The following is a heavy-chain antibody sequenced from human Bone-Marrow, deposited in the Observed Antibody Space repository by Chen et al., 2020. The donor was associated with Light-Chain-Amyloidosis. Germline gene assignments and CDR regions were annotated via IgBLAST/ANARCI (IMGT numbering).Heavy chain of an antibody. V-gene: IGHV3-23*01. J-gene: IGHJ3*02. D-gene: IGHD3-9*01. CDR3: AKDISYDDILPGYPADAFDI. CDR2: ISGSGGSR. Sequence: MSWVRQAPGKGLEWVSTISGSGGSRYYGDSVKGRLTISRDNSKNALFLQMNSLRAEHTAVYYCAKDISYDDILPGYPADAFDIWGQGTMVTVSS.